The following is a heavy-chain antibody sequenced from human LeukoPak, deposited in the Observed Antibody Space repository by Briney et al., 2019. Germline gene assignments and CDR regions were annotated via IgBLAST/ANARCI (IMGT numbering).Heavy chain of an antibody. CDR3: AKDVEGGVDY. V-gene: IGHV3-30*18. CDR2: ISYDGSNK. Sequence: GGSLRLSCAASGFXFSSYGMHWVRQAPGKGLEWVAVISYDGSNKYYADSVKGRFTISRDNSKNTLYLQMNSLRAEDTAVYYCAKDVEGGVDYWGQGTLVTVSS. CDR1: GFXFSSYG. D-gene: IGHD1-1*01. J-gene: IGHJ4*02.